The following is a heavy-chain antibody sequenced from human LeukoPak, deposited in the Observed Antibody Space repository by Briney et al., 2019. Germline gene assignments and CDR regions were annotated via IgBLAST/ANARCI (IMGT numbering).Heavy chain of an antibody. D-gene: IGHD4-17*01. J-gene: IGHJ4*02. CDR3: AREPTVTTSGY. CDR1: GFSFSSYG. Sequence: PGGSLRLSCAASGFSFSSYGMTWVRQAPGKGLEWVSSISSRSSSIYYADSLKGRFTISRDDAKNSLYLQMNSLRAEDTVIYFCAREPTVTTSGYWGQGTLVTVSS. CDR2: ISSRSSSI. V-gene: IGHV3-21*01.